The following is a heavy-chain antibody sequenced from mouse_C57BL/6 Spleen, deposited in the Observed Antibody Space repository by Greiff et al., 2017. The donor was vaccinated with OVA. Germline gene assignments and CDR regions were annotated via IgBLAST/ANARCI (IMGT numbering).Heavy chain of an antibody. CDR2: INPNNGGT. D-gene: IGHD4-1*01. CDR3: ARDGANWDGY. CDR1: GYTFTDYY. Sequence: EVQLQQSGPELVKPGASVKISCKASGYTFTDYYMNWVKQSHGKSLEWIGDINPNNGGTSYNQKFKGKATLTVDKSSSTAYMELRSLTSEDSAVYYCARDGANWDGYWGQGTTLTVSS. V-gene: IGHV1-26*01. J-gene: IGHJ2*01.